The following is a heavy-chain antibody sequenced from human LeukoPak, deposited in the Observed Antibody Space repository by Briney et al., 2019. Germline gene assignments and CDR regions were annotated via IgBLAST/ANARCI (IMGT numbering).Heavy chain of an antibody. CDR2: ISAYNANT. Sequence: ASVKVSCKASGYTFTSYGISWVRQAPGQGLEWMGWISAYNANTNYAQKLQGRVTMTTDTSTSTAYMELTSLRSDDTAMYYCARTVIPKYFDNWGQGTLVTVSS. CDR3: ARTVIPKYFDN. CDR1: GYTFTSYG. D-gene: IGHD4-17*01. V-gene: IGHV1-18*01. J-gene: IGHJ4*02.